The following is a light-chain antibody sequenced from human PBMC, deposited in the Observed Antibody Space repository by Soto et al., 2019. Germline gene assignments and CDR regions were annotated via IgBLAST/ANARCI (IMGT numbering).Light chain of an antibody. CDR1: ESVVSSY. J-gene: IGKJ1*01. CDR2: DAS. CDR3: QQYGSIPWT. V-gene: IGKV3-20*01. Sequence: EIVLTQSPGTLSFSPGARATLSCRATESVVSSYLAWYQLKPGQAPRLLIYDASSRATGIPDRFSGIGSGTAFTLTISRREPQDFEVYYCQQYGSIPWTFGQGTQVDI.